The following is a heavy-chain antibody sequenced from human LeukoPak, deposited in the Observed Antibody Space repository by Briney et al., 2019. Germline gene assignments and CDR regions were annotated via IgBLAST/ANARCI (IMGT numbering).Heavy chain of an antibody. CDR2: INHSGST. D-gene: IGHD3/OR15-3a*01. CDR1: GGSFSGYY. Sequence: SETLSLTCAVYGGSFSGYYWSWIRQPPGKGLEWIGEINHSGSTNYNPSLRSRVTISVDTSKNQFSLKLSSVTAADTAVYYCARASPLGLNWFDPWGQGTLVTVSS. J-gene: IGHJ5*02. V-gene: IGHV4-34*01. CDR3: ARASPLGLNWFDP.